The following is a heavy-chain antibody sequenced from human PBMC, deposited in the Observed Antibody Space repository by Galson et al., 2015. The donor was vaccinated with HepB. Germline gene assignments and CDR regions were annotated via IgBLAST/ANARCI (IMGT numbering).Heavy chain of an antibody. J-gene: IGHJ3*01. D-gene: IGHD5/OR15-5a*01. V-gene: IGHV3-66*01. Sequence: SLRLSCAVSGFSVTRNYINWVRQAPGKGLEWVSVIYAGGSTHYGDSVKDRFTISRDKSKNTVYLQMNSLRADDTAVYYCARLVYAAFDLWGQGTTVAVSS. CDR1: GFSVTRNY. CDR2: IYAGGST. CDR3: ARLVYAAFDL.